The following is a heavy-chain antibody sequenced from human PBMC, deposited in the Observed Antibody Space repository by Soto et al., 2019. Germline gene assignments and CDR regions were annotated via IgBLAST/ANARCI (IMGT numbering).Heavy chain of an antibody. D-gene: IGHD2-15*01. J-gene: IGHJ5*02. CDR3: ARLGVVVAATLSYVWFDP. CDR2: IIPIFGTA. CDR1: GGTFSSYA. Sequence: SVKVSCKASGGTFSSYAISWVRQAPGQGLEWMGGIIPIFGTANYAQKFQGRVTITADESTSTAYMELSSLRSEDTAVYYCARLGVVVAATLSYVWFDPWGQGTLVTVSS. V-gene: IGHV1-69*13.